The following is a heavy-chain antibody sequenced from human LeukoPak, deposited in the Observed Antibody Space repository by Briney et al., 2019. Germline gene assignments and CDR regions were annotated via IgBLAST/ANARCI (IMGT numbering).Heavy chain of an antibody. J-gene: IGHJ4*02. CDR1: GFTFSSYA. CDR2: ISGSGGST. Sequence: PGGSLRLSCAASGFTFSSYAIGWVRQAPGTGLEWVSGISGSGGSTYYADSVKGRFTISRDNSKNTLYVKMNSLRSEDSAVYYCAKTPYSSSWSRFDYWGQGIMVIVSS. CDR3: AKTPYSSSWSRFDY. D-gene: IGHD6-13*01. V-gene: IGHV3-23*01.